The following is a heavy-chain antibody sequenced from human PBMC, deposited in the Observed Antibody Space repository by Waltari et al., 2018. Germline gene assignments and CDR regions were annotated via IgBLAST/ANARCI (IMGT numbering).Heavy chain of an antibody. J-gene: IGHJ4*02. CDR2: IYYSGST. D-gene: IGHD6-13*01. CDR1: GGSISSSSYY. CDR3: AREGFLDSSSWFDY. V-gene: IGHV4-39*07. Sequence: QLQLQESGPGLVKPSETLSLTCTVSGGSISSSSYYWGWVRQPPGKGLEWIGSIYYSGSTYYNPSLKSRVTISVDTSKNQCSRKLSSVTAADTAVYYCAREGFLDSSSWFDYWGQGTLVTVSS.